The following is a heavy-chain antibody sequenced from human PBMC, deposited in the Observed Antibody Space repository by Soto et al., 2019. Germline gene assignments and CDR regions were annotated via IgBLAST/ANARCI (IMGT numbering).Heavy chain of an antibody. V-gene: IGHV3-23*01. J-gene: IGHJ4*02. CDR3: AKDRGLGGGGCYNY. CDR1: GFTFGSYA. CDR2: ISGSGGNT. Sequence: EVQLLESGGGLVQPGGSLRLSCAASGFTFGSYAMSWVRQAPGKGLEWVSAISGSGGNTYYADSVKGRFTISRDNSNNTLYLQMNSLRVEDTAVYYCAKDRGLGGGGCYNYWGQGILVTVSS. D-gene: IGHD2-21*01.